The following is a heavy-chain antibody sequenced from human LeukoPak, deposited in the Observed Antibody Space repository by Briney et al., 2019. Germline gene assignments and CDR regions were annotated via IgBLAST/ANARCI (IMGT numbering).Heavy chain of an antibody. CDR1: GASISSYY. CDR2: IFASGSI. V-gene: IGHV4-4*09. D-gene: IGHD3-22*01. CDR3: ARRRDEPATAAGYSHMEV. Sequence: SETLSLTCTVSGASISSYYLSWVRRPPGKGLEWISYIFASGSINFNPALKSRVSISVDGYKNNFSLDLSSVTAEDTAVYYCARRRDEPATAAGYSHMEVWGKGTTVTVSS. J-gene: IGHJ6*03.